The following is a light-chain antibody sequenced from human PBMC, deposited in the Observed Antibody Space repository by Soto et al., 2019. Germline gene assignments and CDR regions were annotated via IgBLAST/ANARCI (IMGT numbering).Light chain of an antibody. Sequence: DIPMNQSPSSLSASVGDRVTITCQASQAICNYLNWYQQNPGQASKLLIYDASNLETGVPSRFRGSGSGTDFTFTISSLQPEDIATYYCQQYDNLPYTFGQGTKLEIK. J-gene: IGKJ2*01. CDR3: QQYDNLPYT. CDR2: DAS. V-gene: IGKV1-33*01. CDR1: QAICNY.